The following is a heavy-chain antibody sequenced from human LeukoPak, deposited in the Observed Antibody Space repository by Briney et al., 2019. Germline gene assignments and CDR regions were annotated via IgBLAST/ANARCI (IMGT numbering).Heavy chain of an antibody. CDR2: IYYSGST. CDR1: GGSISSSSYY. V-gene: IGHV4-39*01. D-gene: IGHD3-22*01. Sequence: SETLSLTCTVSGGSISSSSYYWGWIRQPPGQGLEWIGSIYYSGSTYYNPSLKSRVTISVDTSKNQFSLKLSSVTAADTAVYYCASRGGIVGGYWGQGTLVTVSS. J-gene: IGHJ4*02. CDR3: ASRGGIVGGY.